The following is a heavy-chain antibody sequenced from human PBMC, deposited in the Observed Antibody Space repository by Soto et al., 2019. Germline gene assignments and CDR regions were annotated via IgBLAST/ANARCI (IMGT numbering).Heavy chain of an antibody. Sequence: EVQLLESGGGLVQPGGSLRLSCVASGFTFKNYDMRWVRQAPGKGLEWVSGISGSGAITYYADSVSGRFTISRDNSKNTLYLQLNSLGAEDTAIYYCAKDRQFRSYYESAGHYNNWGQGPLVTVSS. D-gene: IGHD3-9*01. CDR2: ISGSGAIT. V-gene: IGHV3-23*01. CDR1: GFTFKNYD. J-gene: IGHJ4*02. CDR3: AKDRQFRSYYESAGHYNN.